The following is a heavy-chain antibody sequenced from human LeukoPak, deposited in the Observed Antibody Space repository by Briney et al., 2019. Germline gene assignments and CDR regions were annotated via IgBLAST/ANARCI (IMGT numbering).Heavy chain of an antibody. Sequence: PGGSQRLSCAASGFTFSTYSMNWVRQAPGKGLEWVSSISSASDYIFYADSMKGRFTISRDNAQNSLYPQMNSLRAEDTAVYYCARSIVGETFDIWGQGTIVIVTS. CDR3: ARSIVGETFDI. J-gene: IGHJ3*02. D-gene: IGHD2-21*01. CDR1: GFTFSTYS. CDR2: ISSASDYI. V-gene: IGHV3-21*01.